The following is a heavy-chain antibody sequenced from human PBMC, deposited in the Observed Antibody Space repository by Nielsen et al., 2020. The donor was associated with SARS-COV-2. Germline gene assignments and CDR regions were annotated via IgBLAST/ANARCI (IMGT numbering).Heavy chain of an antibody. J-gene: IGHJ6*02. Sequence: SETLSLTCSVSGGSISGYYWSWIRQPPGKGLEWIGYIYYSGDTKYNPSLKSRVTISVDTSKNQFSLKLSSVTAADTAVYYYARGLGYSYGYPPYYYYGMDVWGQGTTVTVSS. CDR2: IYYSGDT. D-gene: IGHD5-18*01. CDR3: ARGLGYSYGYPPYYYYGMDV. V-gene: IGHV4-59*12. CDR1: GGSISGYY.